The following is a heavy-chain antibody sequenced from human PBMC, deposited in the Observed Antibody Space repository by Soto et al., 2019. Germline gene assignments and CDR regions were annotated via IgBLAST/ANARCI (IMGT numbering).Heavy chain of an antibody. D-gene: IGHD6-13*01. J-gene: IGHJ6*03. CDR2: IKQDGSEK. V-gene: IGHV3-7*01. Sequence: GGSLRLSCAASGFTFSAYWMTWVRQAPGKGLEWVANIKQDGSEKYYVDSVRDRFTISRDNAKNSLYLQMNSLRAEDTAVYYCASDPPGMDYYMDVWGKGTTVTVSS. CDR3: ASDPPGMDYYMDV. CDR1: GFTFSAYW.